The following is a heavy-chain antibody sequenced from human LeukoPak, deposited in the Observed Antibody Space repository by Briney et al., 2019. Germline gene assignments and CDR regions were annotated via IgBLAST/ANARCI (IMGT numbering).Heavy chain of an antibody. J-gene: IGHJ4*02. D-gene: IGHD6-19*01. CDR1: GGSIRSGSYY. Sequence: PSETLSLTCTVSGGSIRSGSYYWGWICQPPGKGLEWIGSISYSGYTYYNPSLKSRVTMSVDTSKNQFSLKLSSVTAADTAVYYCARSIAVAGTDFDYWGQGTLVTVSS. V-gene: IGHV4-39*01. CDR3: ARSIAVAGTDFDY. CDR2: ISYSGYT.